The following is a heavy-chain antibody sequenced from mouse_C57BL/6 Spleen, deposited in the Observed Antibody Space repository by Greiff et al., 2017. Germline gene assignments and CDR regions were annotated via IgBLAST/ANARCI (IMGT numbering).Heavy chain of an antibody. CDR3: ARLRGYFDD. Sequence: EVKVVESGGGLVQPGGSLSLSCAASGFTFTDYYMSWVRQPPGKALEWLGFIRTKANGYTTEYSASVKGRFTISRDNSKSILDLQMNALRAEDSATYYCARLRGYFDDWGQGTTLTVSS. CDR2: IRTKANGYTT. CDR1: GFTFTDYY. J-gene: IGHJ2*01. D-gene: IGHD1-1*01. V-gene: IGHV7-3*01.